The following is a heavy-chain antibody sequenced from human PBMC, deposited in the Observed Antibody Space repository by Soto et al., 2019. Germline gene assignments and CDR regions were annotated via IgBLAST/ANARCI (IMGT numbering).Heavy chain of an antibody. D-gene: IGHD6-6*01. V-gene: IGHV1-18*01. Sequence: QVQLVQSGAEVKKPGASVKVSCKASGYSFITYGISWVRQAPGQGFEWMGWISTYNGNTNYAQKLQGRTPMTKNKSTTGGYRELRSLRSDDTAVYYCARDRPTSSIRARDYYSARDVWGQGTTVTVSS. CDR1: GYSFITYG. J-gene: IGHJ6*01. CDR3: ARDRPTSSIRARDYYSARDV. CDR2: ISTYNGNT.